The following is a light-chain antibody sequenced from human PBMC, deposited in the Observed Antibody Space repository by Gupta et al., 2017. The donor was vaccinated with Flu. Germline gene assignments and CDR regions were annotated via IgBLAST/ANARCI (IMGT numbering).Light chain of an antibody. CDR1: SSDVGGHNF. CDR3: SSYATSNNLI. J-gene: IGLJ2*01. CDR2: EVS. V-gene: IGLV2-8*01. Sequence: QSALTQPPSASGSPGQSITISCTGTSSDVGGHNFVSWYQQHPGKAPKLIIFEVSERPSGVPDRFSGSKSGNTASLTVSGLQADDEADYYCSSYATSNNLIFGGGTKLTVL.